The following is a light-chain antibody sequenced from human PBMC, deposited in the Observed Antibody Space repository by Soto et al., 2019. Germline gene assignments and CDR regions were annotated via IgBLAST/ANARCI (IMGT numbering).Light chain of an antibody. CDR3: AAWDDSDVV. Sequence: QSVPTQPPSASGTPGQRVTISCSGSSSNIGSNYVYWYQQLPGTAPKLLIYRNNQRPSGVPDRFSGSKSGTSASLAISGLRSEDEADYYCAAWDDSDVVFGGGTKLTVL. CDR1: SSNIGSNY. V-gene: IGLV1-47*01. J-gene: IGLJ2*01. CDR2: RNN.